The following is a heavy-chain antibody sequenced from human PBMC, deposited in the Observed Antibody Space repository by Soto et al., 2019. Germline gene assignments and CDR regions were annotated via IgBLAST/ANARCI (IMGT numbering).Heavy chain of an antibody. V-gene: IGHV3-21*01. J-gene: IGHJ4*02. CDR2: IGSSDSYI. CDR3: AREGVRGYNFGY. Sequence: EVQLVQSGGGLVTPGGSLRLSCAASGFTFSNYNMNWIRQAPGKGLEWVSSIGSSDSYIYYADSVKGRFTISRDNAKNSLYLQMDSLRAEDTAVYYCAREGVRGYNFGYWGQGTLVTVSS. CDR1: GFTFSNYN. D-gene: IGHD5-12*01.